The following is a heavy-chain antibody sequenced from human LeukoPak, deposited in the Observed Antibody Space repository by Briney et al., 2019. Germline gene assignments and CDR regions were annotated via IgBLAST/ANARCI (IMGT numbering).Heavy chain of an antibody. CDR1: GFTLSSYSTYW. V-gene: IGHV3-7*01. D-gene: IGHD2-2*02. Sequence: GGSLRLSCAASGFTLSSYSTYWMSWVRQAPGKGLEWVANIKPDGSEKYYVDSVKGRFTISRDNAKNSLYLQMNSLRAEDTAVYYCARDQNLVYCSSTSCYTFSYYYGMDVWGQGTTVTVSS. J-gene: IGHJ6*02. CDR3: ARDQNLVYCSSTSCYTFSYYYGMDV. CDR2: IKPDGSEK.